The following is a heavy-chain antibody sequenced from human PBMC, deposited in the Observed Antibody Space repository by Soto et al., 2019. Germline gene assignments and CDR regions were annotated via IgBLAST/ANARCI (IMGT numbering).Heavy chain of an antibody. J-gene: IGHJ4*02. V-gene: IGHV3-23*01. D-gene: IGHD3-22*01. CDR3: AKDFDSDETSHGPNDY. CDR1: GFSFSSYG. Sequence: EVHLLESGGGLVQPGESLRLSCVASGFSFSSYGMSWVRQAPGKGLEWASIISGSGDAKYYADSVKGRFTISRDNSKITMYLQMDSLRAEDTAVYYCAKDFDSDETSHGPNDYWGQGTLVTVSS. CDR2: ISGSGDAK.